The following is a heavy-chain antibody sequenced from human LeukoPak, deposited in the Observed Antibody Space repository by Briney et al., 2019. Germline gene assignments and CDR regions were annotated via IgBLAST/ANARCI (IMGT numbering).Heavy chain of an antibody. Sequence: ASVKASCKASGYTFTSYDTNWVRQATGQGLEWMGWMNPNSGNTGYAQKFQGRVTMTRNTSISTAYMELSSLRSEDTAVYYCARAGIAVAGQAEYFQHWGQGTLVTVSS. CDR1: GYTFTSYD. V-gene: IGHV1-8*01. J-gene: IGHJ1*01. D-gene: IGHD6-19*01. CDR2: MNPNSGNT. CDR3: ARAGIAVAGQAEYFQH.